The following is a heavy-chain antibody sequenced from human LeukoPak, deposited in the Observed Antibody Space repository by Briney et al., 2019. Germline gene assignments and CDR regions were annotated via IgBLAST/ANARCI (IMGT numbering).Heavy chain of an antibody. CDR2: ISSSSTYI. CDR3: ARANWDTAMDY. V-gene: IGHV3-21*06. J-gene: IGHJ4*02. D-gene: IGHD5-18*01. CDR1: GFSFSIYN. Sequence: PGGSLRLSCAASGFSFSIYNMNWVRQAPGKGLEWVSSISSSSTYIYYRDSVKGRFTISRDNAKNSLFLQMNSLRAEDTAVYYCARANWDTAMDYWGQGTLVTVSS.